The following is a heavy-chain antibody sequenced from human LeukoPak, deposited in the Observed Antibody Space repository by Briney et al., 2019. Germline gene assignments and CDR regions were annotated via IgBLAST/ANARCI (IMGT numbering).Heavy chain of an antibody. V-gene: IGHV1-69*05. CDR3: ARAVRGVINTYYYYYMDV. Sequence: SVKVSCKASGGTFSSYAISWVRQAPGQGLEWMGGIIPIFGTANYAQKFQGRVTITTDESTSTAYMELSSLRSEDTAVYYCARAVRGVINTYYYYYMDVWGKGTTVTVSS. CDR1: GGTFSSYA. D-gene: IGHD3-10*01. J-gene: IGHJ6*03. CDR2: IIPIFGTA.